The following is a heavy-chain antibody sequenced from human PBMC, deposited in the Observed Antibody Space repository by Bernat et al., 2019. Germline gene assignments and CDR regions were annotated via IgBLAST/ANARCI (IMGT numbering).Heavy chain of an antibody. CDR3: ARPLKRGDSYYFDY. CDR2: IIPILGTA. D-gene: IGHD3-16*01. Sequence: QVQLVQSGAEVKKPGSSVKVSCKASGGTFSSYAISWVRQAPGQGLEWMGGIIPILGTANYAQKFQGRVTITADESTSTAYMELSSLRSEDTAVYYCARPLKRGDSYYFDYWGQGTLVTVSS. J-gene: IGHJ4*02. V-gene: IGHV1-69*01. CDR1: GGTFSSYA.